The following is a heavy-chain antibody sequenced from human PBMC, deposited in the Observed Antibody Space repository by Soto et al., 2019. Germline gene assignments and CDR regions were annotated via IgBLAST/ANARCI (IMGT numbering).Heavy chain of an antibody. D-gene: IGHD3-22*01. CDR2: IIPIFGTA. Sequence: QVQLVQSGAEVKKPGSSVKVSCKASGGTLSSYAISWVRQAPGQGVEWMGGIIPIFGTANYAQKFQGRVTITANETTSTAYMELSSLRSEDTAVYYCARVAGYDRSGYYEGWGQGTLVTVSS. V-gene: IGHV1-69*01. CDR3: ARVAGYDRSGYYEG. CDR1: GGTLSSYA. J-gene: IGHJ4*02.